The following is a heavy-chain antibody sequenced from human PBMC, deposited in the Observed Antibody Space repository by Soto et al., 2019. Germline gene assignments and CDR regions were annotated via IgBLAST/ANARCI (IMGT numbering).Heavy chain of an antibody. V-gene: IGHV3-7*03. J-gene: IGHJ3*02. D-gene: IGHD6-19*01. CDR2: IKQDGSAK. Sequence: PGGSLRLSCAASGFTFISYWMSWVRQAPGKGLGWVANIKQDGSAKYYVDSVKGRFTISRDNAKNSLYLQMNSLRAEDTAVYYCARDSSGYAFDIWGQGTMVTVSS. CDR3: ARDSSGYAFDI. CDR1: GFTFISYW.